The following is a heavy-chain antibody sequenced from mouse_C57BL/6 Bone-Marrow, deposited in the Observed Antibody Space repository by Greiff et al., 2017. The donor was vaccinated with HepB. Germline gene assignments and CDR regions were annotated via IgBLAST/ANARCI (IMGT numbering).Heavy chain of an antibody. D-gene: IGHD6-5*01. CDR2: INPNNGGT. CDR1: GYTFTDYY. Sequence: EVQLQQSGPELVKPGASVKISCKASGYTFTDYYMNWVKQSHGKSLEWIGDINPNNGGTSYNQKFKGKATLTVDKSSSTAYMELRSLTSEDSAVYYCAAYWVAYWGQGTLVTVSA. V-gene: IGHV1-26*01. CDR3: AAYWVAY. J-gene: IGHJ3*01.